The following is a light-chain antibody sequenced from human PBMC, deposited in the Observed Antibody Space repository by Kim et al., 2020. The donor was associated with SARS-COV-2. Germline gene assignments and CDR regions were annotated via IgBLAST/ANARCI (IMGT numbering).Light chain of an antibody. Sequence: DIQMTQSPSSLSASVGDRVTITCQASQDIRNHLNWYQQKPGTAPKLLIFDASNLETRVPSRFSGSGSGTDFTFTISSLQPEDIATYYCQQYDNFPITFGQGTRLEIK. J-gene: IGKJ5*01. CDR1: QDIRNH. CDR2: DAS. CDR3: QQYDNFPIT. V-gene: IGKV1-33*01.